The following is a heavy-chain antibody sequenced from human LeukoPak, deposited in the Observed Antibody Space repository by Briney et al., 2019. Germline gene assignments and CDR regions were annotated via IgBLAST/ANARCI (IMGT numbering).Heavy chain of an antibody. Sequence: ASVKVSFKASGGTFNNFAISWVRRAPGQGLEWVVGIIPMSGIANYAQKFQGRVTITADESTSTAYMELSSLRSEDTAIYYCASPVKYYDTWSGYPPFDYWGQGTLVTVSS. J-gene: IGHJ4*02. CDR3: ASPVKYYDTWSGYPPFDY. D-gene: IGHD3-3*01. CDR1: GGTFNNFA. V-gene: IGHV1-69*01. CDR2: IIPMSGIA.